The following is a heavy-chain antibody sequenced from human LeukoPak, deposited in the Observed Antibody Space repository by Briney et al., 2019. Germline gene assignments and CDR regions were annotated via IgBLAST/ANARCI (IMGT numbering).Heavy chain of an antibody. D-gene: IGHD3-10*01. J-gene: IGHJ6*03. V-gene: IGHV1-69*06. Sequence: SVKVSCKASGGTFSSYAIDWVRQAPGQGLEWMGGIIPIFDTTNYAQNFQGRVTITADKSTNTAYMELSSLRSEDTAVYYCARAIRGSKIASRYYIYYMDIWGKGTTVTVSS. CDR2: IIPIFDTT. CDR3: ARAIRGSKIASRYYIYYMDI. CDR1: GGTFSSYA.